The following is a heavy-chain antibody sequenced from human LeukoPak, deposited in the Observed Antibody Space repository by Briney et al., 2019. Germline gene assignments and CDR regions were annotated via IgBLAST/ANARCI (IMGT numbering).Heavy chain of an antibody. D-gene: IGHD2-2*01. CDR2: INHSGST. CDR1: GGSFSGYY. Sequence: SETLSLTCAVYGGSFSGYYWSWIRQPPGKGLEWIGEINHSGSTNYNPSLKSRVTISVDTSKNQFSLKLSSVTAADTAVYYCARRQYQLLLGWWFDPWGQGTLVTVSS. CDR3: ARRQYQLLLGWWFDP. J-gene: IGHJ5*02. V-gene: IGHV4-34*01.